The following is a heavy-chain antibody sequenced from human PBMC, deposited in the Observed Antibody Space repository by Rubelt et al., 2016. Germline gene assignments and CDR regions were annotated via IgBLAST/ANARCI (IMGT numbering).Heavy chain of an antibody. Sequence: KPGSSVKVSCKASGGTFSSYAISWVRQAPGQGLEWMGRIIPILGIANYAQKFQGRVTITADKSTSTAYMELSSLRSGDTAVYYCATEIFYGSGSYRTFDYWGQGTLVTVSS. J-gene: IGHJ4*02. CDR1: GGTFSSYA. CDR2: IIPILGIA. CDR3: ATEIFYGSGSYRTFDY. V-gene: IGHV1-69*04. D-gene: IGHD3-10*01.